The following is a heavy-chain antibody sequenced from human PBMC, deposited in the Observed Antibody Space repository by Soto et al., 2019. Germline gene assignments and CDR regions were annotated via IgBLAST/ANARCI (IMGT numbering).Heavy chain of an antibody. CDR2: TRSKADSYAT. V-gene: IGHV3-73*01. D-gene: IGHD6-19*01. Sequence: GGSLRLSCAASGFTFSGSAMHWVRQASGKGLEWVGRTRSKADSYATAYAASVKGRFTISRDDSKNTAYLQMNSLKTEDTAVYFSASLAGHRLVPSDYWGQGTLVTVSS. CDR3: ASLAGHRLVPSDY. J-gene: IGHJ4*02. CDR1: GFTFSGSA.